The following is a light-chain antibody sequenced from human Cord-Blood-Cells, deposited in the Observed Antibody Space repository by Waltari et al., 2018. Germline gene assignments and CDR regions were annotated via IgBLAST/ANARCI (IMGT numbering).Light chain of an antibody. J-gene: IGLJ2*01. CDR1: SSDVGRYNL. V-gene: IGLV2-23*03. CDR2: EGS. Sequence: QSALTQPASVSGSPGQSITISCTGTSSDVGRYNLVSWYQQHPGKGPKLMIYEGSKRPSGVSNRFSVSKSGNTAALTISGLHAEDEADYYCCSYAGSSTFYVVFGGGTKLTVL. CDR3: CSYAGSSTFYVV.